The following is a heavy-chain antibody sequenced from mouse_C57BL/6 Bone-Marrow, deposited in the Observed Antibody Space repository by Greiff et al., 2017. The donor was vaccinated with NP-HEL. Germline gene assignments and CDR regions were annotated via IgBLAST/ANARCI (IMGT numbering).Heavy chain of an antibody. J-gene: IGHJ2*01. CDR3: ARSYYGNYGDYFDY. Sequence: QVQLQQSGPELVKPGASVKISCKASGYAFSSSWMNWVKQRPGKGLEWIGRIYPGDGDTNYNGKFKGKATLTADKSSSTAYMQLSSLTSEDSAVYFCARSYYGNYGDYFDYWGQGTTLTVSS. V-gene: IGHV1-82*01. CDR2: IYPGDGDT. D-gene: IGHD2-10*01. CDR1: GYAFSSSW.